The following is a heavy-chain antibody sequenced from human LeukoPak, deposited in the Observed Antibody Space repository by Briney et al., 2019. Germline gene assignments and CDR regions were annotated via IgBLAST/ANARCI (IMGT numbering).Heavy chain of an antibody. D-gene: IGHD6-13*01. V-gene: IGHV3-33*01. CDR1: GFTFSSYG. Sequence: GGSLRLSCAASGFTFSSYGMHWVRQAPGKGLEWVAVIWYDGSNKYYADSVKGRFTISRDNSKNTLYLQTNSLRAEDTAVYYCASERASAADDYWGQGTLVTVSS. CDR2: IWYDGSNK. CDR3: ASERASAADDY. J-gene: IGHJ4*02.